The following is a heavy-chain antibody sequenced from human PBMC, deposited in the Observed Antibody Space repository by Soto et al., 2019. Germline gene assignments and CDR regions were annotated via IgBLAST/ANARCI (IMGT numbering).Heavy chain of an antibody. CDR3: ARGDVTGEDDAFDI. Sequence: ASVKVSCKASGYTFTSYAMHWVRQAPGQRLEWMGWINAGNGNTKYSQKFQGRVTITRDTSASTAYMELSSLRSEDTAVYYCARGDVTGEDDAFDIWGQGTMVTVSS. CDR2: INAGNGNT. J-gene: IGHJ3*02. D-gene: IGHD7-27*01. V-gene: IGHV1-3*01. CDR1: GYTFTSYA.